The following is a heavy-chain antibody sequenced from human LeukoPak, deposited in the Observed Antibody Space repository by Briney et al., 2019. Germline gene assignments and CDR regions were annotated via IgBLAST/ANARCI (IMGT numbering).Heavy chain of an antibody. Sequence: GGSLRLSCAASGFTLSTYSMNWVRQAPGKGLEWVSFISSTGTYIYYADSVKGRFTISRDNAKNSLYLQMNSLRAEDTAVYYCARANSGTYYESYYYMDVWGKGTMVTVSS. J-gene: IGHJ6*03. CDR3: ARANSGTYYESYYYMDV. V-gene: IGHV3-21*01. D-gene: IGHD1-26*01. CDR1: GFTLSTYS. CDR2: ISSTGTYI.